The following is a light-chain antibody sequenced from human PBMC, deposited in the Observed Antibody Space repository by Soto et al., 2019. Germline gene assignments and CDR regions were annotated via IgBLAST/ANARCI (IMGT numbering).Light chain of an antibody. Sequence: DIQVTQSPSTLSASVGDRVTFTCRASQSISSWLAWYQQKPGRAPKLLIYDASTLESGVPSRFSGSGSGTEFTTRISRLQPDDVSTYYCQQYNTYPWTFGQGTKVEIK. J-gene: IGKJ1*01. CDR2: DAS. CDR3: QQYNTYPWT. V-gene: IGKV1-5*01. CDR1: QSISSW.